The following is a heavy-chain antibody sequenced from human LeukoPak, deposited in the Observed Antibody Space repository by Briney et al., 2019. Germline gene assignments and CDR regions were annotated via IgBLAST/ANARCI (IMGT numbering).Heavy chain of an antibody. J-gene: IGHJ6*02. CDR2: IYYSVSI. Sequence: SEALPLTCTVSGDSISSYYWSWIRQPPGKGLEWIGYIYYSVSIDYNPSLKRRVTISVDTSKNQFSLKVSSVTAADTAVYYCARHGPLYEYFYYNMGVWGQGTTVTVSS. CDR1: GDSISSYY. CDR3: ARHGPLYEYFYYNMGV. D-gene: IGHD5/OR15-5a*01. V-gene: IGHV4-59*08.